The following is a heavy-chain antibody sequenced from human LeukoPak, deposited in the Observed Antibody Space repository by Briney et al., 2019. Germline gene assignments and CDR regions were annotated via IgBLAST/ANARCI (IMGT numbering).Heavy chain of an antibody. CDR2: ISSSGSTI. J-gene: IGHJ6*03. CDR1: GFTFSSYE. CDR3: ARDGGSYDMDV. V-gene: IGHV3-48*03. D-gene: IGHD1-26*01. Sequence: GGSLRLSCAASGFTFSSYEMNWVRQAPGKGLEWVSYISSSGSTIYYADSVKGRFTIPRDNAKNSLYLQMNSLRAEDTAVYYCARDGGSYDMDVWGKGTTVTISS.